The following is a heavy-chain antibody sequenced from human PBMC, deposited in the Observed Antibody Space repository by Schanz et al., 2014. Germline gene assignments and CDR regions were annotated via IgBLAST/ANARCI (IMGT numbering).Heavy chain of an antibody. CDR3: ARETTIITGGAFDV. D-gene: IGHD3-9*01. J-gene: IGHJ3*01. CDR1: GYTFNNHG. V-gene: IGHV1-18*01. Sequence: QVQLVQSGGEVKKPGASATVSCKASGYTFNNHGISWVRQAPGQGLEWMGWISVYHGHTNYAEKVHGRVTMTTDTATSTAYMELRGLRSDDTAVYYCARETTIITGGAFDVWGQGTMVTVSS. CDR2: ISVYHGHT.